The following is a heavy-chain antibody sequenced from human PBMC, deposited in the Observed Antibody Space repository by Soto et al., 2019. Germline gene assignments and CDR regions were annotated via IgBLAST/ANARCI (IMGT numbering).Heavy chain of an antibody. J-gene: IGHJ6*02. D-gene: IGHD6-13*01. Sequence: PGGALRVSCAASGFTFSSYDMHWVRQATGKGLEWVSAIGTAGDPYYPGSVKGRFTISRENAKNSLYLQMNSLRAGDTAVYYCARASRSSSSYYYYYGMDVWGEGPTVPVS. V-gene: IGHV3-13*05. CDR2: IGTAGDP. CDR3: ARASRSSSSYYYYYGMDV. CDR1: GFTFSSYD.